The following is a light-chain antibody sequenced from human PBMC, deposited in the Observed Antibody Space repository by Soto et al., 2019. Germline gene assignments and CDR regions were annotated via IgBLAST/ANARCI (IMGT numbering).Light chain of an antibody. CDR3: SSYAGSNNWV. CDR1: SSDVGGYNY. Sequence: QSVLTQPPSASGSPGQSVTISCTGTSSDVGGYNYVSWYQQHPGKAPKLMIYGVTKRPSGVPDRLSGSKSGNTASLTVSGLQAEDEADYYCSSYAGSNNWVFGGGTKVTVL. J-gene: IGLJ3*02. CDR2: GVT. V-gene: IGLV2-8*01.